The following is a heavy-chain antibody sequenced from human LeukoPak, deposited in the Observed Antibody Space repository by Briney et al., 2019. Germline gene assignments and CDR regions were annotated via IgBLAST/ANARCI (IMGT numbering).Heavy chain of an antibody. J-gene: IGHJ6*01. CDR1: GFTLSTYC. D-gene: IGHD6-13*01. V-gene: IGHV3-30*18. CDR3: AKYSSSSNYYYGMDV. Sequence: PGRSRRLASAASGFTLSTYCMRWVSQAPDKWLEWVAVILYDGRYKRYGDSVKGRFSISRDNSEKTLYLQVNRLRAEDTAVYYCAKYSSSSNYYYGMDVWGQGTTVTVSS. CDR2: ILYDGRYK.